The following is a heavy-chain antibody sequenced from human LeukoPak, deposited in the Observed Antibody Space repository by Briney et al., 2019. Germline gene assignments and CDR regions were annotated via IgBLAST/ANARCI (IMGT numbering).Heavy chain of an antibody. CDR1: GGTFSSYA. CDR3: AIIAMAGTDYFDY. Sequence: GASVKVSCKASGGTFSSYAISWVRQAPGQGLEWMGGIIPIFGTANYAQKFQGRVTITADESTSTAYMELSSLRSEDTAVYYCAIIAMAGTDYFDYWGQGTLVTVSS. V-gene: IGHV1-69*13. D-gene: IGHD6-19*01. CDR2: IIPIFGTA. J-gene: IGHJ4*02.